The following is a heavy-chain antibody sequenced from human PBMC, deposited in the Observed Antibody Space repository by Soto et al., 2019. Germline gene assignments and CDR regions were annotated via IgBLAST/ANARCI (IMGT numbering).Heavy chain of an antibody. CDR3: VRDGTKTLRDWFDP. CDR1: GGSINSINW. CDR2: IYHNGRS. V-gene: IGHV4-4*02. D-gene: IGHD1-1*01. Sequence: NPSETLSLTCGVSGGSINSINWWSWVRQTPGKGLEWIGEIYHNGRSNYNPSLKSRVMMSVDTSKKQFSLKLRSVTAADTAVYYCVRDGTKTLRDWFDPWGQGISVTVSS. J-gene: IGHJ5*02.